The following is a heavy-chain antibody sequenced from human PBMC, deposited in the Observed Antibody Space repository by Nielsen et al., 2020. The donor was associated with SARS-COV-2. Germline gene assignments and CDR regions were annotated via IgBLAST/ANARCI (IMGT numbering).Heavy chain of an antibody. V-gene: IGHV4-34*01. CDR1: GGSFSGYC. Sequence: SETLSLTCAVYGGSFSGYCWTWVRQPPGKGLEWIGEITHGGTTNYNTSLKSRVTMSVDKSKNQFSLKLSSVTAADTAVYYCVRAPDYDVLTGYYPDGFDVWGRGTMVTVSS. CDR2: ITHGGTT. D-gene: IGHD3-9*01. CDR3: VRAPDYDVLTGYYPDGFDV. J-gene: IGHJ3*01.